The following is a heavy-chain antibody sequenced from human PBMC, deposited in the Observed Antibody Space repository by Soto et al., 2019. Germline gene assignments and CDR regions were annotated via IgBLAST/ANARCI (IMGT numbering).Heavy chain of an antibody. Sequence: AVKVSCKACGVTFSSYAISWVRQAPGQGLEWMGGINPIFGTPHYAQKYQGRVTITADTFTNTAYMELTRLTSDDTAVYFCAREGRHFDYWGQVTLVTV. CDR2: INPIFGTP. V-gene: IGHV1-69*06. CDR1: GVTFSSYA. J-gene: IGHJ4*02. CDR3: AREGRHFDY.